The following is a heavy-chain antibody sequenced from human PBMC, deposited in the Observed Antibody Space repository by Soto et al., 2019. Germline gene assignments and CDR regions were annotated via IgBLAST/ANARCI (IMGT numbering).Heavy chain of an antibody. CDR1: GGSMNSYY. D-gene: IGHD6-13*01. CDR2: VYYTGST. V-gene: IGHV4-59*08. Sequence: SETLSLTCTVSGGSMNSYYWSWIRQPPGKGLEWIGYVYYTGSTNYNPSLKSRVTISVDTSKNQFSLKLTSVTAADTAVYYCARRGFSSSWYNDYWGHGALVTVS. CDR3: ARRGFSSSWYNDY. J-gene: IGHJ4*01.